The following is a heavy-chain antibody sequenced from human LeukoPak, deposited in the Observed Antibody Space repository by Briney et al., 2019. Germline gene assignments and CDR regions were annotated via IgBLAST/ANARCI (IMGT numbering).Heavy chain of an antibody. J-gene: IGHJ4*02. CDR3: ARGSSGWPLGHYFDY. CDR1: GGSISSGDYY. V-gene: IGHV4-30-4*08. CDR2: IYYSGST. D-gene: IGHD6-19*01. Sequence: SETLSLTCTVSGGSISSGDYYWSWIRQPPGEGLEWIGYIYYSGSTYYNPSLKSRVTISVDTSKNQFSLKLSSVTAADTAVYYCARGSSGWPLGHYFDYWGQGTLVTVSS.